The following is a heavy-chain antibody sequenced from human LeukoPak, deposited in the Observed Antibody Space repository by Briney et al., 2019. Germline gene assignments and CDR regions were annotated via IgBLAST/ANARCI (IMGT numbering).Heavy chain of an antibody. J-gene: IGHJ6*03. CDR1: GGSISSYY. V-gene: IGHV4-4*07. Sequence: SETLSLTCTVSGGSISSYYWSWIRQPAGKGLEWIGRIYTSGSTNYNPSLKSRVTMSVDTSKNQFSLKLSSVTAADTAVYYCARGRLNRIAAAGTTYYYYMDVWGKGTTVTVSS. CDR3: ARGRLNRIAAAGTTYYYYMDV. D-gene: IGHD6-13*01. CDR2: IYTSGST.